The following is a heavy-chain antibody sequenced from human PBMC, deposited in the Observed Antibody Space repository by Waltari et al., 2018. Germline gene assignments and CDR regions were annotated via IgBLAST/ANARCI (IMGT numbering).Heavy chain of an antibody. V-gene: IGHV3-30-3*01. CDR3: ARTQLNSLPLTCGLLDY. CDR1: GFTFKNYP. Sequence: QVQLVESGGGVVQPGRSLRLSCAASGFTFKNYPMHWVHQAPGKGLEWVAIVSGDGTKRHYADSVKGRFTISRDNSESTLYLQISSLTTDDMAVYYCARTQLNSLPLTCGLLDYWGPGTLVTVSS. D-gene: IGHD2-21*01. J-gene: IGHJ4*02. CDR2: VSGDGTKR.